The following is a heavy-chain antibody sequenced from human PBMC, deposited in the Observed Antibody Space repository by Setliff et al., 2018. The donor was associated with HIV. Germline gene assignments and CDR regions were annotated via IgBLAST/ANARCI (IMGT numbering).Heavy chain of an antibody. D-gene: IGHD2-21*01. CDR3: ASLFYYNRIDY. J-gene: IGHJ4*02. CDR2: IYHSGST. CDR1: GYSISSGYH. Sequence: SETLSLTCAVSGYSISSGYHWGWIRQPPGKGLEWIGSIYHSGSTYYNPSLKSRVTISVDTSKNQFSLKLSSVTAADTAVYYCASLFYYNRIDYWGQGTLVTVSS. V-gene: IGHV4-38-2*01.